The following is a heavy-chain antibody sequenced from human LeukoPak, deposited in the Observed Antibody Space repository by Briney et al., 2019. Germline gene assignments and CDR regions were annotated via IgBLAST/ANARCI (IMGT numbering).Heavy chain of an antibody. CDR3: ARLAVAGRSQWFDP. D-gene: IGHD6-19*01. CDR1: GFTVSGNY. Sequence: PGGSLRLSCAASGFTVSGNYKSWVRQAPGKGLEWVANIKQDGSEKYYVDSVKGRFTISRDNAKNSLYLQMNSLRAEDTAVYYCARLAVAGRSQWFDPWGQGTLVTVSS. V-gene: IGHV3-7*01. CDR2: IKQDGSEK. J-gene: IGHJ5*02.